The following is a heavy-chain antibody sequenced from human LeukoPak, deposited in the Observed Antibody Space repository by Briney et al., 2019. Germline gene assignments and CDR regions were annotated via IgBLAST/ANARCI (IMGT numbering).Heavy chain of an antibody. CDR3: ARTYYDFWSGYHPTTYFDY. J-gene: IGHJ4*02. V-gene: IGHV4-39*07. Sequence: SETLSLTCTVSGGSISGSSYYWGWIRQPPGKGLEWIGSIYYSGSTYYNPSLKSRVTISVDTSKNQFSLKLSSVTAADTAVYYCARTYYDFWSGYHPTTYFDYWGQGALVTVSS. D-gene: IGHD3-3*01. CDR1: GGSISGSSYY. CDR2: IYYSGST.